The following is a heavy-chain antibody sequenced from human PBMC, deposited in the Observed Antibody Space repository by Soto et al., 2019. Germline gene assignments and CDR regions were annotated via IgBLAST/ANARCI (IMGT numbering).Heavy chain of an antibody. CDR3: AKVGSSGYSAVSC. CDR2: ISYDGSNK. J-gene: IGHJ4*02. Sequence: PGGSLRLSCAASGFTFSSYGMHWVRQAPGKGLEWVAVISYDGSNKYYADSVKGRFTISRDNSKNTLYLQMNSLRAEDTAVYYCAKVGSSGYSAVSCWGQGTLVTVSS. D-gene: IGHD3-22*01. CDR1: GFTFSSYG. V-gene: IGHV3-30*18.